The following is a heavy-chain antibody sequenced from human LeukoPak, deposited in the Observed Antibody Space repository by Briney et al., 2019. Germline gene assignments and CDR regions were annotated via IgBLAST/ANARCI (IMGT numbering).Heavy chain of an antibody. Sequence: SETLSLTCTVSGGSISSYYWSWIRQPPGKGLEWIGYIYYSGSTYYNPSLKSRVTISVDTSKNQFSLKLSSVTAADTAVYYCARGGDYGSGSNWFDPWGQGTLVTVSS. CDR1: GGSISSYY. V-gene: IGHV4-59*08. J-gene: IGHJ5*02. CDR2: IYYSGST. D-gene: IGHD3-10*01. CDR3: ARGGDYGSGSNWFDP.